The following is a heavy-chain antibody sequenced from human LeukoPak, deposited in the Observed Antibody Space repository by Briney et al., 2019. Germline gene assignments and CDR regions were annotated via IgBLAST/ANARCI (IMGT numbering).Heavy chain of an antibody. CDR1: GGSISSYY. CDR3: AREGTDYYDSSGYSADLNAFDI. V-gene: IGHV4-59*01. CDR2: IYTSGST. Sequence: SETLSLTCTVSGGSISSYYWSWIRQPPGKGLEWIGYIYTSGSTNYNPSLKSRVTISVDTSKNQFSLKLSSVTAADTAVYYCAREGTDYYDSSGYSADLNAFDIWGQGTMVTVSS. J-gene: IGHJ3*02. D-gene: IGHD3-22*01.